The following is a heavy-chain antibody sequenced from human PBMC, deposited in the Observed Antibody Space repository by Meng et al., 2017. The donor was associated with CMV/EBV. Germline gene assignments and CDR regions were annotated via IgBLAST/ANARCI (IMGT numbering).Heavy chain of an antibody. CDR2: IIPILGIA. V-gene: IGHV1-69*10. CDR3: AADYCGGDCYAGTKFDY. CDR1: GGTFSSYA. J-gene: IGHJ4*02. Sequence: SVKVSCKASGGTFSSYAISWVRQAPGQGLEWMGGIIPILGIANYAQKFQGRVTITADKSTSTAYMELSSLRSEDTAVYYCAADYCGGDCYAGTKFDYWGQGTRVTVSS. D-gene: IGHD2-21*01.